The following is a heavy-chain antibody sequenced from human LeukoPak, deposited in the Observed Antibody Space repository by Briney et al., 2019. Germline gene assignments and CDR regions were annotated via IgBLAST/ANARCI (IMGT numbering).Heavy chain of an antibody. CDR1: GFTFSSYW. D-gene: IGHD3-3*01. V-gene: IGHV3-74*01. CDR2: INSDGSST. Sequence: PGGSLRLSCAASGFTFSSYWMHWVRQAPGKGLVWVSRINSDGSSTSYVDSVKGRFTISRDNAKNTLYLQMNSLRAEDTAVYYCARGASDYDFWSGANWFVPRGQGTLVTVSS. CDR3: ARGASDYDFWSGANWFVP. J-gene: IGHJ5*02.